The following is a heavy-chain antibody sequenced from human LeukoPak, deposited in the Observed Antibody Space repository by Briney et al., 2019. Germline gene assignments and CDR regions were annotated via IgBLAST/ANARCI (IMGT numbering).Heavy chain of an antibody. CDR2: IFDGNAT. CDR1: GFTVSNYY. Sequence: GGSLRLSCAASGFTVSNYYMSWVRQAPGKGLEWVSVIFDGNATYYADSVKGRFTVSRDNSKNTLNLQMNGLRAEDTAVYYCARDRGSSWPFDCWGQRTLVTVSS. V-gene: IGHV3-53*01. J-gene: IGHJ4*02. CDR3: ARDRGSSWPFDC. D-gene: IGHD6-13*01.